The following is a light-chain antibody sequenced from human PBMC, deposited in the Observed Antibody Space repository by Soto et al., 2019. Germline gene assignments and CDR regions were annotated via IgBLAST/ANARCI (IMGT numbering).Light chain of an antibody. CDR2: AAS. V-gene: IGKV1-6*01. CDR1: QDIRNE. CDR3: LQDYNYPRT. J-gene: IGKJ1*01. Sequence: AIPMTQSPSSLSASVGDRVTITCRASQDIRNELAWYQHNPGKAPKLLIYAASYLQGGVPSRFRGAGSGTDFTLTISSLQPEDFAAYYCLQDYNYPRTFGQGTKVEIK.